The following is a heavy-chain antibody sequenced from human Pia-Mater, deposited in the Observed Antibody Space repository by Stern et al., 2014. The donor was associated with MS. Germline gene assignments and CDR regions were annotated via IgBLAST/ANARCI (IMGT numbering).Heavy chain of an antibody. CDR3: ARHQGGVAAN. D-gene: IGHD6-13*01. CDR2: ISPRFGVA. Sequence: VQLVQSGAEVKKPESSVKVSCKASGGSFSSFDISWVRQAPGQRLEWLGEISPRFGVANYAQNFQGRVTFTADESTSTAYMELSSLRSEDTAVYYCARHQGGVAANWGQGTLVTVSS. CDR1: GGSFSSFD. J-gene: IGHJ4*02. V-gene: IGHV1-69*01.